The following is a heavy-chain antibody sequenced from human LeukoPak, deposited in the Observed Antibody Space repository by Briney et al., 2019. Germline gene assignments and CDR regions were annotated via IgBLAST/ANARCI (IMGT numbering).Heavy chain of an antibody. D-gene: IGHD4/OR15-4a*01. CDR2: IYHSGGT. V-gene: IGHV4-4*02. CDR1: GDSISNGNW. CDR3: ARSLDYSLSH. J-gene: IGHJ4*02. Sequence: PSETLSLTCAVSGDSISNGNWWTWVRQPPGKGLEWIGEIYHSGGTNYNPSLKSRVTISVDKSKNQFSLKLSSVTAADTAVYFCARSLDYSLSHWGQGTLVTVSS.